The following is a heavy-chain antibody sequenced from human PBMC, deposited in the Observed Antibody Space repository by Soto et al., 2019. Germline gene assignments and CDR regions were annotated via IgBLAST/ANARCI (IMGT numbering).Heavy chain of an antibody. V-gene: IGHV3-48*03. J-gene: IGHJ3*02. Sequence: GGSLRLSCAASEFTFTGYAMHWVRQAPGKGLEWVSNIRANDESIYYADSVKGRVSVSRDNAKNSLFLEMNSLRVDDTAVYYCARETLRDAIDIWGQGTMVTVSS. CDR3: ARETLRDAIDI. CDR1: EFTFTGYA. CDR2: IRANDESI.